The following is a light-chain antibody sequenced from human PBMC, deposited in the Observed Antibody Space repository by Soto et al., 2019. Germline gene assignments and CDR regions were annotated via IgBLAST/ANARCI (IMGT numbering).Light chain of an antibody. V-gene: IGKV3-20*01. CDR1: QSFSSSF. CDR2: GAS. J-gene: IGKJ5*01. Sequence: EIVLTQSPGILSLSPGERASLSCGASQSFSSSFLAWYQQKPGQAPRLLIYGASSRATGIHDRFSGSGSETDFTLTIRRLEPEDFAVYYCQQYDNSPITFGQGTRLEIK. CDR3: QQYDNSPIT.